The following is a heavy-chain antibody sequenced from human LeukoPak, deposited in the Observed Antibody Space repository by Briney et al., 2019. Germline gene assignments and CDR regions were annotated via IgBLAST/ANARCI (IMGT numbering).Heavy chain of an antibody. Sequence: SETLSLNCTVSGYSISSTYYGGWIRQPPGKGLEWIATISHSGSTYYHPSLRSRVTISIDTSKNKFSLKLSSVTAADTAVYYCVRVNTPVATFDYWGQGTLVTVSS. V-gene: IGHV4-38-2*02. CDR3: VRVNTPVATFDY. CDR1: GYSISSTYY. D-gene: IGHD5-18*01. J-gene: IGHJ4*02. CDR2: ISHSGST.